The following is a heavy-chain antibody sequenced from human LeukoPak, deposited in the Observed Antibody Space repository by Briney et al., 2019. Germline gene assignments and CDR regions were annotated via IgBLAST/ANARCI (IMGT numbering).Heavy chain of an antibody. CDR2: INSDGSRT. Sequence: GGSLRPSCAASGFTFSNYWMHWVRQAPGKGLVWVSRINSDGSRTTYADSVKGRFTISRDNAKNTLYLQMNSLRAEDTAVYYCVRDEYGSESYWGQGTLVTVSS. D-gene: IGHD3-10*01. V-gene: IGHV3-74*01. CDR1: GFTFSNYW. J-gene: IGHJ4*02. CDR3: VRDEYGSESY.